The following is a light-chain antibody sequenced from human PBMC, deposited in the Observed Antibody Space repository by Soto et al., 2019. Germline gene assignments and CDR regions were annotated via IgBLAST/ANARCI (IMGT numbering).Light chain of an antibody. V-gene: IGLV4-69*01. CDR3: QPWGTYGV. J-gene: IGLJ2*01. Sequence: QPVLTQSPSASASLGASVKLTCTLSSGHSSYAIAWHQQQPEKGPRYLMKLNSDGSHSKGDGIPDRFSGSSSGAERYLTISRLQSEDEADYYCQPWGTYGVFGGGAQLTVL. CDR2: LNSDGSH. CDR1: SGHSSYA.